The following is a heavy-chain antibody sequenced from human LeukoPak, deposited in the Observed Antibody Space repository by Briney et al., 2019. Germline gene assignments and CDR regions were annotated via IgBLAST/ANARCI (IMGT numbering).Heavy chain of an antibody. J-gene: IGHJ4*02. V-gene: IGHV3-48*01. CDR2: IGISSGNT. D-gene: IGHD1-1*01. CDR1: GFRFSDYS. CDR3: ARDYRYAFDN. Sequence: GGSLRLSCAASGFRFSDYSMNWVRQAPGKGLEWISYIGISSGNTNYADSVKGRFTISGDKAKNSLYLQMNSLRVEDTAVYYCARDYRYAFDNWGQGTLVTVSS.